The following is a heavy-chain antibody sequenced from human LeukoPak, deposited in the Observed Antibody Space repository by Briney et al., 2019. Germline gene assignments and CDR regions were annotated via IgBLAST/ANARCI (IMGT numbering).Heavy chain of an antibody. CDR3: ARDRRGIVVVPAARHIDY. CDR2: IKKTGSET. D-gene: IGHD2-2*01. J-gene: IGHJ4*02. V-gene: IGHV3-7*01. CDR1: GFTLSHFW. Sequence: GGSLRLSCAASGFTLSHFWMSWVRQAPGKGLEWVAYIKKTGSETYYVDSVKGRFTITRDNTRNSLFLQMYSLRAEDTAVYFCARDRRGIVVVPAARHIDYWGQGTLVTVPS.